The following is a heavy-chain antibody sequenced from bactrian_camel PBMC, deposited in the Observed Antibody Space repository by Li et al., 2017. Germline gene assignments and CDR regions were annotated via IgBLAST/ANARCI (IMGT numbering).Heavy chain of an antibody. CDR2: IVDSTGSQ. CDR3: AAEGRPSLIVGTCTAIGPAAN. Sequence: HVQLVESGGGSVQAEGSLRLTCRASIYTYCMGWFRQAPGKEREGVARIVDSTGSQRYADAVKGRFTISKDHAKNTLYLQMNSLKPEDTAVYYCAAEGRPSLIVGTCTAIGPAANWGQGTQVTVS. J-gene: IGHJ4*01. V-gene: IGHV3S63*01. CDR1: IYTYC. D-gene: IGHD3*01.